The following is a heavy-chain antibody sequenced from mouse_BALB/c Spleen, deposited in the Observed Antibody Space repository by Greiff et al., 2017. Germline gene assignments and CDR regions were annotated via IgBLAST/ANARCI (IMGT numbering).Heavy chain of an antibody. Sequence: EVQLKESGGGLVKPGGSLKLSCAASGFTFSSYAMSWVRQSPEKRLEWVAEISSGGSYTYYPDTVTGRFTISRDNAKNTLYLEMSSLRSEDTAMYYCARDGNVYYAMDYWGQGTSVTVSS. CDR3: ARDGNVYYAMDY. D-gene: IGHD2-1*01. J-gene: IGHJ4*01. V-gene: IGHV5-9-4*01. CDR1: GFTFSSYA. CDR2: ISSGGSYT.